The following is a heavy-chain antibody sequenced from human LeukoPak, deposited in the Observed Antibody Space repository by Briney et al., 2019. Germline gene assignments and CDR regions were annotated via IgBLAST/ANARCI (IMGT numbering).Heavy chain of an antibody. CDR1: GFTVSNNY. D-gene: IGHD5-12*01. V-gene: IGHV3-53*01. J-gene: IGHJ4*02. Sequence: GGSLRLSCAASGFTVSNNYMSWLRQAPGKGLEWVSVIYSGDSTYYADSVKGRFTISRDNSKNTLYLQMNSLRTEDTALYYCTRAPGSGYDPRNRFFDYWGQGTLVTVSS. CDR2: IYSGDST. CDR3: TRAPGSGYDPRNRFFDY.